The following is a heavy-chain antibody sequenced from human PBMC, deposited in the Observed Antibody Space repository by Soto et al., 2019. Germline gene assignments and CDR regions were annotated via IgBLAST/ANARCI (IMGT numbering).Heavy chain of an antibody. D-gene: IGHD3-22*01. V-gene: IGHV4-61*01. CDR3: AREDYYDSSD. CDR2: IYYSGRT. Sequence: QVQLQESGPGLVKPSETMSLTCTVSGGSVSSGSYYLSWIRQPPGKGLEWIGYIYYSGRTNYTPSLKSRVTISVDTSKNQFSLKLRSVTAADTAVYYCAREDYYDSSDWGQGTLVTVSS. CDR1: GGSVSSGSYY. J-gene: IGHJ1*01.